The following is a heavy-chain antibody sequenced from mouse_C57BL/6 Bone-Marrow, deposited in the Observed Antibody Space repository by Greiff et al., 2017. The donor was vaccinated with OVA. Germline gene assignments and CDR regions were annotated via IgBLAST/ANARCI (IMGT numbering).Heavy chain of an antibody. CDR2: IRNKANNHAT. V-gene: IGHV6-6*01. D-gene: IGHD1-1*01. Sequence: EVMLVESGGGLVQPGGSMKLSCAASGFTFSDAWMDWVRQSPEKGLEWVAEIRNKANNHATYYAESVKGRFTISRDDSKSSVYLQMNSLRAEDTGIYYCTRGTTVVGRGYAMDYWGQGTSVTVSS. J-gene: IGHJ4*01. CDR3: TRGTTVVGRGYAMDY. CDR1: GFTFSDAW.